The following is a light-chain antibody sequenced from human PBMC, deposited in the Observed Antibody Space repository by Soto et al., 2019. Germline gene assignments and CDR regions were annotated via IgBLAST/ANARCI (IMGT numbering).Light chain of an antibody. CDR2: GAS. CDR1: QSVSSN. J-gene: IGKJ5*01. Sequence: EIVVAQSPATLSVSPGERATLSCRASQSVSSNLAWYQQKPGQAPRLLIYGASTRATGIPARFSGSGSGTEFTLTISSLQSEDFAVFYCQQYDQWPITFGQGTRLDIK. V-gene: IGKV3-15*01. CDR3: QQYDQWPIT.